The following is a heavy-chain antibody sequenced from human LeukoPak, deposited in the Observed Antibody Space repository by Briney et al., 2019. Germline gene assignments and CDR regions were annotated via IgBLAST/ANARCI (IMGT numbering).Heavy chain of an antibody. V-gene: IGHV4-59*01. CDR3: ARDRADFWSGYYGAWFDP. CDR2: IYYSGST. D-gene: IGHD3-3*01. Sequence: PSETLSLICTVSGGSISSYYWSWIRQPPGKGLEWIGYIYYSGSTNYNPSLKSRVTISVDTSKNQFSLKLSSVTAADTAVYYCARDRADFWSGYYGAWFDPWGQGTLVTVSS. CDR1: GGSISSYY. J-gene: IGHJ5*02.